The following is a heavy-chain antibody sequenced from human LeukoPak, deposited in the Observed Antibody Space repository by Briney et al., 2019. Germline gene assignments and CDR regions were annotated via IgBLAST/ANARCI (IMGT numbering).Heavy chain of an antibody. V-gene: IGHV3-21*01. Sequence: PGGSLRLSCAASGFTFSSYSMNWVRQAPGKGLEWVSSISSSSSYIYYADSVKGRFTISRDNAKNSLYLQMNSLRAEDTAVYYCARELQAGSGYDPVPHYWGQGTLVTVSS. D-gene: IGHD5-12*01. CDR1: GFTFSSYS. J-gene: IGHJ4*02. CDR3: ARELQAGSGYDPVPHY. CDR2: ISSSSSYI.